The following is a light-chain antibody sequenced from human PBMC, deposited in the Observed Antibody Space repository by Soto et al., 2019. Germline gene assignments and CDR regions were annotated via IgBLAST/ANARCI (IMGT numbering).Light chain of an antibody. Sequence: EIVLTQSPDTLSLSPGERATLSCRATQSVRSERLAWYQQKRGQAPTLLIFDASSRASGTPERFSGSGSGTDFSLTISRLEPEDFALYYCQEYDGAPPITFGLGTRLEI. CDR3: QEYDGAPPIT. V-gene: IGKV3-20*01. CDR2: DAS. J-gene: IGKJ5*01. CDR1: QSVRSER.